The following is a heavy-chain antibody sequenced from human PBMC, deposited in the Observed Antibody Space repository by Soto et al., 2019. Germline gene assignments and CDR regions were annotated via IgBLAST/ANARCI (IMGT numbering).Heavy chain of an antibody. Sequence: GSLRLSCAASGFTFSSYGMHWVRQAPGKGLEWVAVISYDGSNKYYADSVKGRFTISRDNSKNTLYLQMNSLRAEDTAVYYCAKGVPLDYWGQGTLVTVSS. CDR1: GFTFSSYG. CDR3: AKGVPLDY. V-gene: IGHV3-30*18. CDR2: ISYDGSNK. J-gene: IGHJ4*02.